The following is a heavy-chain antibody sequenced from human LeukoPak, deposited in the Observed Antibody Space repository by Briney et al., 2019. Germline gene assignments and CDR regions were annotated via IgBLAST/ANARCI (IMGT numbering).Heavy chain of an antibody. CDR2: IIPIFGTA. V-gene: IGHV1-69*13. J-gene: IGHJ5*02. Sequence: SVKVSCKASGGTFSSYAISWVRQAPGQGLEWMGGIIPIFGTANYAQKFQGRDTITADESTSTAYMELSSLRSEDTAVYYCARGVGAGSYSLHLNPSGQGTLVTVSS. CDR3: ARGVGAGSYSLHLNP. CDR1: GGTFSSYA. D-gene: IGHD3-10*01.